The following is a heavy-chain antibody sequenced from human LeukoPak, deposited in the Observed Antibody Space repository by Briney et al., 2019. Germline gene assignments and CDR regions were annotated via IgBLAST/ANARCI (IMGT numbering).Heavy chain of an antibody. CDR3: AKDPDCTSGICYTFFDY. J-gene: IGHJ4*02. CDR2: ISGSGGSA. D-gene: IGHD2-8*01. V-gene: IGHV3-23*01. Sequence: PGGSLRLSCAGSGFMFSSYVMSWVRQAPGKGLEWVSGISGSGGSAYYADSVKGRFTISRDNSKNTLYLQMNSLRAEDTAVYYCAKDPDCTSGICYTFFDYWGQGTLVTVSS. CDR1: GFMFSSYV.